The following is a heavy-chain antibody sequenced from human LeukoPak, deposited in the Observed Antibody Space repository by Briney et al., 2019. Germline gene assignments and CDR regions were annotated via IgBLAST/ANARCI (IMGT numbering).Heavy chain of an antibody. CDR2: IRYVGGET. CDR1: GFTFSSYG. D-gene: IGHD3-10*01. Sequence: GGSLRLSCAASGFTFSSYGMHWVRQAPGKGLEWVAFIRYVGGETFYAGSVKGRFTISRDNSKNTLSLQMNNLRTEDTAVYYCVKDLIRDLGFGESWGQGTLVTVSS. J-gene: IGHJ5*02. CDR3: VKDLIRDLGFGES. V-gene: IGHV3-30*02.